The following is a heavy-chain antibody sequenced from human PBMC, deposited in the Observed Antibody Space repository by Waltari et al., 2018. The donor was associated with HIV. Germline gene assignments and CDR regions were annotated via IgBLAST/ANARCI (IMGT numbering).Heavy chain of an antibody. D-gene: IGHD1-26*01. CDR1: GGPISSYY. V-gene: IGHV4-59*01. CDR3: ARDSPRGGSYSWYFDL. J-gene: IGHJ2*01. CDR2: IYYSGST. Sequence: QVQLQESGPGLVKPSETLSLTCTVAGGPISSYYWSWIRQPPGKGLEWIGYIYYSGSTNYNPSLKSRVTISVDTSKNQFSLKLSSVTAADTAVYYCARDSPRGGSYSWYFDLWGRGTLVTVSS.